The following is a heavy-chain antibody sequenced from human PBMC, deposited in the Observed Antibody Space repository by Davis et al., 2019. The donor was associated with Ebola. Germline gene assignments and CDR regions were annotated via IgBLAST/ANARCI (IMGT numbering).Heavy chain of an antibody. CDR1: GYTFTSYG. J-gene: IGHJ5*02. CDR3: ARDGRFRDRSWFDP. CDR2: IIPIFGTA. D-gene: IGHD3-10*01. V-gene: IGHV1-69*06. Sequence: AASVKVSCKASGYTFTSYGISWVRQAPGQGLEWMGGIIPIFGTANYAQKFQGRVTITADKSTSTAYMELSSLRSEDTAVYYCARDGRFRDRSWFDPWGQGTLVTVSS.